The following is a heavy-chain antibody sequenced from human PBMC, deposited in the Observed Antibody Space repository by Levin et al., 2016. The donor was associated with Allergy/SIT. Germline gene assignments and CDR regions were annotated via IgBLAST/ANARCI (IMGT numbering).Heavy chain of an antibody. Sequence: WIRQPPGKGLEWVAVISYDGSNKYYADSVKGRFTISRDNSKNTLYLQMNSLRAEDTAVYYCAKDLYKARGYSYGCFDYWGQGTLVTVSS. D-gene: IGHD5-18*01. CDR3: AKDLYKARGYSYGCFDY. J-gene: IGHJ4*02. V-gene: IGHV3-30*04. CDR2: ISYDGSNK.